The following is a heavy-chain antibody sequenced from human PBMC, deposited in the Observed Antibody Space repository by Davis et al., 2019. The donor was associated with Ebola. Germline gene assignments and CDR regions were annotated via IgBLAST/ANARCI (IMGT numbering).Heavy chain of an antibody. CDR2: ISSSGSTI. CDR3: AVVGAIPY. Sequence: GESLKISCAASVFTFSSYSMNWVRQAPGKGLEWVSYISSSGSTIYYADSVKGRFTISRDNAKNSLYLQMNSLRAEDTAVYYCAVVGAIPYWGQGTLVTVSS. CDR1: VFTFSSYS. J-gene: IGHJ4*02. D-gene: IGHD1-26*01. V-gene: IGHV3-48*04.